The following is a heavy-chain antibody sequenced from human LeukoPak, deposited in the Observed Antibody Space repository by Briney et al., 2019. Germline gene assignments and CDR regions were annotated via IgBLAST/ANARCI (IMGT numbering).Heavy chain of an antibody. CDR1: GGSISSYY. Sequence: SETLSLTCTVSGGSISSYYWSWIRQPPGKGLEWIGYIYYSGSTNYNPSLKSRVTISVDTSKNQFSLKLSSVTAADTAVYYCARGVAVAGIWVTRDYYYYYMDVWGKGTTVTVSS. D-gene: IGHD6-19*01. CDR3: ARGVAVAGIWVTRDYYYYYMDV. J-gene: IGHJ6*03. CDR2: IYYSGST. V-gene: IGHV4-59*01.